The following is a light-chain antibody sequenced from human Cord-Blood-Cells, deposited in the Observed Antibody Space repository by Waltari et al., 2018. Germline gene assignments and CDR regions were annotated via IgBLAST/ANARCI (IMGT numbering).Light chain of an antibody. CDR1: QSISSY. CDR2: AAS. Sequence: DIQMTQSPSSLSASVGDRVTITCRASQSISSYLNWYKQKPGKAPKLLIYAASSLQSGLPSMFSGSGSWTDFTLTISSLQPGDFAPYYCQQCYSTPWTFGQGTKVEIK. J-gene: IGKJ1*01. V-gene: IGKV1-39*01. CDR3: QQCYSTPWT.